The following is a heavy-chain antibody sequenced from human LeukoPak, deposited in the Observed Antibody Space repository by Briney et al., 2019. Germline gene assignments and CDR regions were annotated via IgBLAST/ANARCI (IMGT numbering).Heavy chain of an antibody. CDR3: ARGTYYYDSSGYYPSDY. CDR2: IIPIFGTA. Sequence: SVKVSCKASGGTFSSYAISWVRQAPGQGLEWMGGIIPIFGTANYTQKFQGRVTITADESTSTAYMELSSLRSEDTAVYYCARGTYYYDSSGYYPSDYWGQGTLVTVSS. V-gene: IGHV1-69*13. D-gene: IGHD3-22*01. CDR1: GGTFSSYA. J-gene: IGHJ4*02.